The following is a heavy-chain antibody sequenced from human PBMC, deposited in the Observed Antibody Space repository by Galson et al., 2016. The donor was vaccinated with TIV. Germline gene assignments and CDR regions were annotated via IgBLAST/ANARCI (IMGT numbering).Heavy chain of an antibody. Sequence: SLRLSCAASGFTFSRHWMSWVRQAPGKGLEWVANIKQDGDYKYYVDSAKGRFTIPRDNAKNSLYLQMNSLRAEDTAVYYCARGNDPGATYSLDYWGQGTLVTVSS. CDR3: ARGNDPGATYSLDY. D-gene: IGHD1-1*01. CDR1: GFTFSRHW. J-gene: IGHJ4*02. V-gene: IGHV3-7*01. CDR2: IKQDGDYK.